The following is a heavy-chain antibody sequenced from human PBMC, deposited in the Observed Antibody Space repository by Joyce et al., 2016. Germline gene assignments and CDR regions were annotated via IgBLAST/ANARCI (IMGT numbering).Heavy chain of an antibody. CDR1: GGSISSGNYY. J-gene: IGHJ6*02. CDR2: IYYSGST. Sequence: QLQLQESGPGLVKPSETLSLTCTVSGGSISSGNYYWGWVRQPPGKGLEWIASIYYSGSTYYNPSLKSRVTISIDTSNNQISLRLTSVTAADTAVYYCARQVIPDYFYALDVWGQGTTVTVSS. CDR3: ARQVIPDYFYALDV. V-gene: IGHV4-39*01.